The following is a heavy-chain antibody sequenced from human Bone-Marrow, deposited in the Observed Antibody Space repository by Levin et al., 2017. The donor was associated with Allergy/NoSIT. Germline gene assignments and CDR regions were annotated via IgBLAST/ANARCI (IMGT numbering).Heavy chain of an antibody. CDR1: GGSFSGYY. J-gene: IGHJ6*03. D-gene: IGHD5-18*01. Sequence: SETLSLTCAVYGGSFSGYYWSWIRQPPGKGLEWIGEINHSGSTNYNPSLKSRVTISVDTSKNQFSLKLSSVTAADTAVYYCARGRRGYRYGRYGGYEDDYDYMDVWGKGTTVTVSS. CDR2: INHSGST. V-gene: IGHV4-34*01. CDR3: ARGRRGYRYGRYGGYEDDYDYMDV.